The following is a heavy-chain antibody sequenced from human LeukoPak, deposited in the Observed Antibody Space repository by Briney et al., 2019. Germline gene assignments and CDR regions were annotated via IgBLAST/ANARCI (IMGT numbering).Heavy chain of an antibody. J-gene: IGHJ5*02. CDR3: ARGGIQLWSNNWVDP. D-gene: IGHD5-18*01. Sequence: SETLSLTCTVSGGSISGTYYWSWIRQPPGKGLEWIGYIYYTGTTDSNPSLKSRVTISVDTSKNQFSLKLSSVTAADTAVYYCARGGIQLWSNNWVDPWGQGTLVTVSS. CDR1: GGSISGTYY. V-gene: IGHV4-61*01. CDR2: IYYTGTT.